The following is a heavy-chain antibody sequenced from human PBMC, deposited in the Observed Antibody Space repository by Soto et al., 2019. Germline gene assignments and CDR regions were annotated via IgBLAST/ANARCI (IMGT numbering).Heavy chain of an antibody. Sequence: QPGGSLRLSCAASGFTFSSYWMSWVRQAPGKGLEWVANIKQDGSEKYYVDSVKDRFTISRDNAKNSLYLQMNSLRAEDTAVYYCARSIAARLNWFDPWGQGTLVTVSS. CDR1: GFTFSSYW. D-gene: IGHD6-6*01. J-gene: IGHJ5*02. CDR3: ARSIAARLNWFDP. V-gene: IGHV3-7*01. CDR2: IKQDGSEK.